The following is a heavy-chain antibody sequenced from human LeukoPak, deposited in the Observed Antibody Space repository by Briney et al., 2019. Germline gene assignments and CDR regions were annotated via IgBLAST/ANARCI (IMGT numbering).Heavy chain of an antibody. CDR1: GFTFSSYG. CDR2: IWYDGRNK. Sequence: GGSLRLSCAASGFTFSSYGMHWVRQAPGRGLEWVALIWYDGRNKYYADSVKGRFTISRDNSKNTLSLQLKSLRDEYTAVYYCARDGGSSGYHDALDIWGQGTMVTVSA. J-gene: IGHJ3*02. CDR3: ARDGGSSGYHDALDI. D-gene: IGHD3-22*01. V-gene: IGHV3-33*01.